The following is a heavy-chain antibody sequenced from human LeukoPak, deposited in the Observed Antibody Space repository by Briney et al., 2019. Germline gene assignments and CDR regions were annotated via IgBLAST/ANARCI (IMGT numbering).Heavy chain of an antibody. D-gene: IGHD1-26*01. J-gene: IGHJ4*02. CDR3: ARDWVGATDY. Sequence: GGSLRLSCAASGFIFSSYAMSWVRQVPGKGLEWVSTISGSGGSTYYADSVKGRFTISRDNSKNTVYLQMNSLRAEDTAVYYCARDWVGATDYWGQGTLVTVSS. CDR2: ISGSGGST. V-gene: IGHV3-23*01. CDR1: GFIFSSYA.